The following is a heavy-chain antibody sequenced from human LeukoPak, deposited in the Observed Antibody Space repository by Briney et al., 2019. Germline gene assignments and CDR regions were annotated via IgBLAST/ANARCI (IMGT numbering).Heavy chain of an antibody. Sequence: ASVKVSCKASGGTFSSYAISWVRQAPGQGLEWMGGIIPIFGTANYAQKFQGRVTITADESTSTAYMKLSSLRSEDTAVYYCARGRKSIRYYYDSSGYYVTPYYFDYWGQGTLVTVSS. CDR1: GGTFSSYA. CDR2: IIPIFGTA. V-gene: IGHV1-69*01. CDR3: ARGRKSIRYYYDSSGYYVTPYYFDY. J-gene: IGHJ4*02. D-gene: IGHD3-22*01.